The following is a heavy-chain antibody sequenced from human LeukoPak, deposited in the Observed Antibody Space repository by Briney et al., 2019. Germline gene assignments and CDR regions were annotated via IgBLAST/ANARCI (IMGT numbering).Heavy chain of an antibody. J-gene: IGHJ4*02. CDR3: AILRTYFDY. CDR2: INAGNGNT. Sequence: EASVTVSCTASGYTFTSYAMHWVRQAPGQRLEWMGWINAGNGNTKYSQKFQGRVTITRDTSASTAYMELSSLRPEDTAVYYCAILRTYFDYWGQGTLVTVSS. V-gene: IGHV1-3*01. CDR1: GYTFTSYA. D-gene: IGHD4-17*01.